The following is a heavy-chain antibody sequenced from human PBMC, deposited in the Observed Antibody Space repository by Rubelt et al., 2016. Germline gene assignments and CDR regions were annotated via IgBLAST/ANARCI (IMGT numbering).Heavy chain of an antibody. Sequence: IPGKGLEWMGIIYPGDSDTRYSPSFQGQVTISADKSISTAYLQWSSLKASDTAMYYCAGPGGLRGYSYGVFDYWGQGTLVTVSS. CDR2: IYPGDSDT. D-gene: IGHD5-18*01. CDR3: AGPGGLRGYSYGVFDY. V-gene: IGHV5-51*01. J-gene: IGHJ4*02.